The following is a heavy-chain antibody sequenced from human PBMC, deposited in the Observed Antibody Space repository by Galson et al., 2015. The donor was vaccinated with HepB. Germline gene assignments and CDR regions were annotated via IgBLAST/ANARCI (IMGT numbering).Heavy chain of an antibody. V-gene: IGHV3-73*01. CDR1: GVTFSGSA. CDR2: IGSKVISHAT. J-gene: IGHJ6*02. CDR3: TRLDSGMDV. Sequence: SLRLSCAASGVTFSGSAMHWVRQASGKGLEWVGRIGSKVISHATAYAASVNGRFTISRDDSKNTAYLQMSSLKSEDTAVYYFTRLDSGMDVWGQGTTVTVSS.